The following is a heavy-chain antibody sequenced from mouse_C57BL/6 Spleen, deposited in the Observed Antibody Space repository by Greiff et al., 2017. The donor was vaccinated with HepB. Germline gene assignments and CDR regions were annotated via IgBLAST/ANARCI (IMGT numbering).Heavy chain of an antibody. D-gene: IGHD2-1*01. CDR3: ARGGNYGGAMDY. CDR2: ISDGGSYT. J-gene: IGHJ4*01. V-gene: IGHV5-4*03. CDR1: GFTFSSYA. Sequence: EVKLVESGGGLVKPGGSLKLSCAASGFTFSSYAMSWVRQTPEKRLEWVATISDGGSYTYYPDNVKGRFTISRDNAKNNLYLQMSHLKSEDTAMYYCARGGNYGGAMDYWGQGTSVTVSS.